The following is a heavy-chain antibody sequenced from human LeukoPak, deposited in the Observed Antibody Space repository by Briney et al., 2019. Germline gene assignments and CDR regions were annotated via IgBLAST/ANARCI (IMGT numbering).Heavy chain of an antibody. CDR3: ARTPTWGPFVN. D-gene: IGHD7-27*01. CDR2: IYSGGST. V-gene: IGHV3-66*01. Sequence: GGSLRLSCAASGFTVSNNYMSWVRQAPGKGLEWVSLIYSGGSTYYADSVKDRFTISRDNSKNTLYLQMNSLRAEDTAVYYCARTPTWGPFVNWGQGTLVTVSA. CDR1: GFTVSNNY. J-gene: IGHJ4*02.